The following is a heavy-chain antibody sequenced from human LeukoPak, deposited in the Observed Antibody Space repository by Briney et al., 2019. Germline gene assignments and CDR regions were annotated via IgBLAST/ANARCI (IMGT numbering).Heavy chain of an antibody. D-gene: IGHD6-19*01. CDR2: ISGSGGST. CDR1: GFTFSSYD. J-gene: IGHJ4*02. V-gene: IGHV3-23*01. Sequence: GGSLRLSCAASGFTFSSYDMSWVRQAPGKGLEWVSAISGSGGSTYYADSVKGRFTISRDNSKNTLYLQMNSLRAEDTAVYYCAKVPHSGWYKRYFDYWGQGTLVTVSS. CDR3: AKVPHSGWYKRYFDY.